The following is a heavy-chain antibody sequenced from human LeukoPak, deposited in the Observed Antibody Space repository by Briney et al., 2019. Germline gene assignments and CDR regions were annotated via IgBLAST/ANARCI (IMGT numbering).Heavy chain of an antibody. CDR3: ARDSTYYYDSGSSGPHYFGY. Sequence: QAGGSLRLSCAASGFTFSSYALHWVRQAPGKGLEWVAVLSFDGTITYYADSVKGRFTISRDNSKNTLYLQLNSLRAEDTAVYYCARDSTYYYDSGSSGPHYFGYWGQGTLVTVSS. J-gene: IGHJ4*02. V-gene: IGHV3-30*04. CDR2: LSFDGTIT. D-gene: IGHD3-10*01. CDR1: GFTFSSYA.